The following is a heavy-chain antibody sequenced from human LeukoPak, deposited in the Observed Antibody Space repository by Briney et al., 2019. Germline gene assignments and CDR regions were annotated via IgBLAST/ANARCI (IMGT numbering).Heavy chain of an antibody. Sequence: SGPTLVKPTQTLTLTCSFSGFSLSASGVGVGWIRQPPGKALEWLALNYWNDDKRYSPSLKSRLTITKDTSKNQVVLTMTNMDPVDIATYYCAHRGVMVRGVPPGDWFDPWGQGTLVTVSS. D-gene: IGHD3-10*01. J-gene: IGHJ5*02. V-gene: IGHV2-5*01. CDR2: NYWNDDK. CDR1: GFSLSASGVG. CDR3: AHRGVMVRGVPPGDWFDP.